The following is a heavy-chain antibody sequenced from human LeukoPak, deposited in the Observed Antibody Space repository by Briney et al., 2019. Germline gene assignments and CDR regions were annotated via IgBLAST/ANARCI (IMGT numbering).Heavy chain of an antibody. J-gene: IGHJ4*02. CDR1: GGSISSGSYY. CDR3: AGEWVLDSSGSFDY. D-gene: IGHD3-22*01. CDR2: IYTSGST. Sequence: PSQTLSLTCTVSGGSISSGSYYWSWIRQPAGKGLEWIGRIYTSGSTNYNPSLKSRVTMSVDTSKNQFSLKLSSVTAADTAVYYCAGEWVLDSSGSFDYWGQGTLVTVSS. V-gene: IGHV4-61*02.